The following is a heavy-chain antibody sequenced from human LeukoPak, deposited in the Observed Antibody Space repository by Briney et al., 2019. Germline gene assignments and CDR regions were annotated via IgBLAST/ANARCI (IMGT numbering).Heavy chain of an antibody. D-gene: IGHD2-15*01. CDR1: GESLNSYY. J-gene: IGHJ4*02. CDR3: ARGAWATRLAS. CDR2: IYESGTT. V-gene: IGHV4-34*01. Sequence: PSETLSLTCAVYGESLNSYYWSWLREPPGEGLEWIGEIYESGTTKYNPSLKSRVAISMVPSKQQFSLRLSSVTAADTAVYYCARGAWATRLASWGLGTPVIVSS.